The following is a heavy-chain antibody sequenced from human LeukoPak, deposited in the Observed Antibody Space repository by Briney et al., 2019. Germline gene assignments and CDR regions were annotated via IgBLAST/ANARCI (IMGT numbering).Heavy chain of an antibody. CDR2: ISYDGSDK. CDR3: PREQFEYSSSSVLGYFQH. D-gene: IGHD6-6*01. V-gene: IGHV3-30*19. J-gene: IGHJ1*01. CDR1: GFTFSSYG. Sequence: GGSLRLSCAASGFTFSSYGMHWVRQAPGKGLEWVAVISYDGSDKYYADSVKGRFTLSRDNSKNTLYLQMNSLRAEDTAVYYCPREQFEYSSSSVLGYFQHWGQGTLATVSS.